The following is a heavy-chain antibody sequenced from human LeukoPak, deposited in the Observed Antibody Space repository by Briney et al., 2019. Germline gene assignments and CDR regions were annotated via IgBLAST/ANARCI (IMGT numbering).Heavy chain of an antibody. V-gene: IGHV4-61*03. D-gene: IGHD2-2*01. CDR3: ARHDAVPYFSNGFDP. Sequence: SETLSLTCTVSGGSISSGGYYWSWIRQHPGKGLEWIGYIYYSGTTRYNPSLKSRVTISVDTSKNHFSLEVNSVTAADTAVYYCARHDAVPYFSNGFDPWGQGTLVTVSS. CDR2: IYYSGTT. J-gene: IGHJ5*02. CDR1: GGSISSGGYY.